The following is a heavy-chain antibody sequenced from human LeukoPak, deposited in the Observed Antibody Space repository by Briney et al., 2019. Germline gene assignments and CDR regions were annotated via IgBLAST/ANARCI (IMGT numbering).Heavy chain of an antibody. J-gene: IGHJ4*02. Sequence: GGSLRLSCSASGFTFSRYAMHWVRQAPGKVLEYVSAISSNGGSTYYADSVKGRFTISRDNSKNTLYLQMSSLRAEDTAVYYCMKDGSGSYYTYYFDYWGQGTLVTVSS. V-gene: IGHV3-64D*06. CDR3: MKDGSGSYYTYYFDY. CDR2: ISSNGGST. D-gene: IGHD3-10*01. CDR1: GFTFSRYA.